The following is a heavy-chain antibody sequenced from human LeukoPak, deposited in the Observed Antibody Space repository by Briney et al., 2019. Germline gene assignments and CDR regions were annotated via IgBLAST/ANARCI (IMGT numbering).Heavy chain of an antibody. Sequence: ASVKVSCKASGGTFSSYTISWVRQAPGQGLEWMGRIIPILGIANYAQKFQGRVTITADKSTSTAYMELSSLRSEDTAVYYRARRDYYDSSGYYYGPYYYYMDVWGKGTTVTVSS. J-gene: IGHJ6*03. CDR2: IIPILGIA. CDR3: ARRDYYDSSGYYYGPYYYYMDV. CDR1: GGTFSSYT. D-gene: IGHD3-22*01. V-gene: IGHV1-69*02.